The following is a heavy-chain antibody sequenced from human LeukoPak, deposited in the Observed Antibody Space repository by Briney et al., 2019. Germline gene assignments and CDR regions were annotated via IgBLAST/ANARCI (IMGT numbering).Heavy chain of an antibody. CDR2: IYYSGST. Sequence: SETLSLTCTVSGGSISSGGYYWSWIRQHPGKGLEWIGYIYYSGSTYYNPSLKSRVTISVDTSKNQFSLKLSSVTAADTAVYYCASSHYGVAAAGTTWAFDPWGQGTLVTVSS. V-gene: IGHV4-31*03. CDR3: ASSHYGVAAAGTTWAFDP. J-gene: IGHJ5*02. CDR1: GGSISSGGYY. D-gene: IGHD6-13*01.